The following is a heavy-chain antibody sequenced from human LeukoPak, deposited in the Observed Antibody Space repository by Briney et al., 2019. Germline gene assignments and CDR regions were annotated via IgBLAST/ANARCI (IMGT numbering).Heavy chain of an antibody. D-gene: IGHD1-20*01. Sequence: GGSLRLSCAASGFTFSSYWMHWDRQAPGRGLVWVSRINSDGSRTTYADSVKGRFTISRDNAKNSLYLQMNSLRAEDTAVYYCARDEYNWNVDAFDIWGQGTVVTVSS. J-gene: IGHJ3*02. CDR2: INSDGSRT. CDR1: GFTFSSYW. CDR3: ARDEYNWNVDAFDI. V-gene: IGHV3-74*01.